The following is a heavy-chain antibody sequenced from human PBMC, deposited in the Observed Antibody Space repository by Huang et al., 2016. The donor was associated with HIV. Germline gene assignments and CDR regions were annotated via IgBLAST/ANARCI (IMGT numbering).Heavy chain of an antibody. CDR1: GFSFSTYG. CDR2: ISDEGSNK. V-gene: IGHV3-30*18. Sequence: VQLVESGGGVVQPGRSLRLACAASGFSFSTYGLHGVRQAPGKGLGWVAVISDEGSNKYYAHSVKGRFTISRDTSENKVYLQMNSLRHEDTAVYYCAKDGADEEWDIDYWGQGTLVTVSS. J-gene: IGHJ4*02. CDR3: AKDGADEEWDIDY. D-gene: IGHD1-26*01.